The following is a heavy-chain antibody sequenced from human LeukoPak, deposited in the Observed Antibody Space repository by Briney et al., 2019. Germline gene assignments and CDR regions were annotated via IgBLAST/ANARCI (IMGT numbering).Heavy chain of an antibody. CDR1: GGSISSYY. Sequence: SETLSLTCTVSGGSISSYYWSWIRQPPGKGLEWIGYIYYGGSTNYNPSLKSRVTISVDTSKNQFSLKLSSVTAADTAVYYCARVKGILYYFDYWGQGTLVTVSS. CDR3: ARVKGILYYFDY. J-gene: IGHJ4*02. CDR2: IYYGGST. V-gene: IGHV4-59*01.